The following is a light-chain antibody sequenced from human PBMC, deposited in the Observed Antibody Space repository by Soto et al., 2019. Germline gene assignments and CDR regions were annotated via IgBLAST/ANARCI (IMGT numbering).Light chain of an antibody. V-gene: IGLV2-18*01. CDR2: EVN. CDR1: SSDVVTFKR. Sequence: QSALTQPPSVSGSPGQSVAISCTATSSDVVTFKRVSWYQQPPGTAPKLIIYEVNNRPSGVPDRFSGSQSGNTASLTISGLQTEDEADYYCSLSTNTNTRVFGGGTKLTVL. CDR3: SLSTNTNTRV. J-gene: IGLJ3*02.